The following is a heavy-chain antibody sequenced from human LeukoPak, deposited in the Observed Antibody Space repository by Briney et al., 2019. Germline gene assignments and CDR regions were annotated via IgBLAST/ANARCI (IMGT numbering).Heavy chain of an antibody. V-gene: IGHV1-18*01. CDR1: DYTFTSYG. CDR2: ISVHSGQT. CDR3: AREGYYYHTSNGDDH. J-gene: IGHJ5*02. Sequence: GASVKVSCKASDYTFTSYGISWVRQAPGQGLEWMGRISVHSGQTNYVQKFQDRVTMTTDTSTSTAYMELRSLGSGDTAVYYCAREGYYYHTSNGDDHWGQGTLVTVSS. D-gene: IGHD3-22*01.